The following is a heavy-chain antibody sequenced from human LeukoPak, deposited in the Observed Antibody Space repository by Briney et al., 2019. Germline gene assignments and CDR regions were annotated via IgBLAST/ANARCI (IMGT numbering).Heavy chain of an antibody. CDR3: ARESPSPGYYYDREGAFDI. CDR2: IYYSGST. CDR1: GGSISSYY. D-gene: IGHD3-22*01. V-gene: IGHV4-59*01. Sequence: PSETLSLTCTVSGGSISSYYWSWIRQPPGKGLEWIGYIYYSGSTNYNPSLKRRVTISVDTSKNQFSLKLSSVTAADTAVYYCARESPSPGYYYDREGAFDIWGQGTMVTVSS. J-gene: IGHJ3*02.